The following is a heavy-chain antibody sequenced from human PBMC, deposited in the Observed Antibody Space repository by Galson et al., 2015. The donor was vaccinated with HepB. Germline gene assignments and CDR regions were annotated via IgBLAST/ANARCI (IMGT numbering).Heavy chain of an antibody. CDR1: GGTFSSYA. Sequence: SVKVSCKASGGTFSSYAISWVRQAPGQGLEWMGGIIPIFGTANYAQKFQGRVTITADESTSTAYMELSSLRSEDTAVYYCARRGNYYDSSGYQRDYYYYMDVWGKGTTATVSS. CDR3: ARRGNYYDSSGYQRDYYYYMDV. J-gene: IGHJ6*03. CDR2: IIPIFGTA. D-gene: IGHD3-22*01. V-gene: IGHV1-69*13.